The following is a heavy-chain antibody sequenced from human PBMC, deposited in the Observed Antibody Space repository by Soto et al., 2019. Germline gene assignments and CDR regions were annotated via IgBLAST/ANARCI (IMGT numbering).Heavy chain of an antibody. CDR3: AKEGTRDEYYFDY. D-gene: IGHD3-10*01. Sequence: GGSLRLSCAGSGFTFSNYAMNWVRQAPGKGLDWVSTLSGSGATTYYADSVKGRFTISRDNSRNTLYLQMNSLRAEDTAIYYCAKEGTRDEYYFDYWGQGTLVTVSS. CDR2: LSGSGATT. CDR1: GFTFSNYA. V-gene: IGHV3-23*01. J-gene: IGHJ4*02.